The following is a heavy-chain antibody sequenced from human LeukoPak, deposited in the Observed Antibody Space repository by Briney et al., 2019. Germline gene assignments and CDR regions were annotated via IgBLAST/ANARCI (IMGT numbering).Heavy chain of an antibody. D-gene: IGHD6-19*01. CDR2: INPNSGGT. J-gene: IGHJ4*02. CDR3: ARVQGSGWHLMADY. CDR1: GYTFTGYY. Sequence: ASVKVSCKASGYTFTGYYMHWVRQAPGQGLEWMGWINPNSGGTNYAQKFQGRVTMTRDTSISTAYMELSRLRSDDTAVYYCARVQGSGWHLMADYWGQGTLVTVSS. V-gene: IGHV1-2*02.